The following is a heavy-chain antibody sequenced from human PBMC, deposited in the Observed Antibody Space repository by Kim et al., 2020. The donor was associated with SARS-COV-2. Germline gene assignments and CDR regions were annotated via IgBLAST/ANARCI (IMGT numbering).Heavy chain of an antibody. CDR2: INYSGST. J-gene: IGHJ4*02. V-gene: IGHV4-31*03. Sequence: SETLSLTCTVSGGSISSGGYYWSWIRQHPGKGLEWIGYINYSGSTYYNPSLKSRVTISADTSKIQFSLNLTSVTAADTAVYYCARGKGTLGWHWGQGTLVTVSS. CDR1: GGSISSGGYY. D-gene: IGHD1-1*01. CDR3: ARGKGTLGWH.